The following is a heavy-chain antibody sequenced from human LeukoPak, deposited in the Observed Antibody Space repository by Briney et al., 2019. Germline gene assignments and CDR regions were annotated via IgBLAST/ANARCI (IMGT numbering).Heavy chain of an antibody. CDR3: AESYDSRGYYPG. V-gene: IGHV1-69*13. CDR1: GGTFSSYA. J-gene: IGHJ4*02. CDR2: IIPIFGTA. D-gene: IGHD3-22*01. Sequence: SVKVSCKASGGTFSSYAISGVRQAPGQGVEWMGGIIPIFGTASYAQKFQGRVTITADESTSTAYMALSSLRSEDTAVYYCAESYDSRGYYPGWGQGTLVTVSS.